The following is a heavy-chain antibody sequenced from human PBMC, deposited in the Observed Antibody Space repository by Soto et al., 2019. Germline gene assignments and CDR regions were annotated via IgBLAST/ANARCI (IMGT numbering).Heavy chain of an antibody. D-gene: IGHD2-2*01. CDR3: ARARLDTPALDY. CDR2: ISYDGSNK. V-gene: IGHV3-30-3*01. J-gene: IGHJ4*02. Sequence: QVQLVESGGGVVQPGRSLRLPCAASGFTLRSYAMHWVRQAPGKGLEWVAAISYDGSNKYNADSVKGRFTISRDNSKNTLYLQMNSLRVEDTAVYYCARARLDTPALDYWGQGTLVNVSS. CDR1: GFTLRSYA.